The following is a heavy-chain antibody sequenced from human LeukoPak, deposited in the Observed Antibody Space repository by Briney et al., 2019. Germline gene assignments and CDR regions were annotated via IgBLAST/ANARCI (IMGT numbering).Heavy chain of an antibody. V-gene: IGHV4-4*09. CDR2: IHTSGES. Sequence: SETLSLTCAVSGASISNYYRSWIRQTPEKGLEWISHIHTSGESREYPPLESRLTMSIDTPRNQLSLKLTSVTAADTAVYFCARLGSYHDFWGQGALVTVSS. D-gene: IGHD1-26*01. CDR3: ARLGSYHDF. CDR1: GASISNYY. J-gene: IGHJ4*02.